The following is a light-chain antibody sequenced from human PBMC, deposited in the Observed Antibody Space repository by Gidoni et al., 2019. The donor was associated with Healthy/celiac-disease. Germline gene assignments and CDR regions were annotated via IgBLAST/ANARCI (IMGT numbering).Light chain of an antibody. J-gene: IGKJ2*01. CDR1: QRISSW. CDR3: QQYKSYSYT. V-gene: IGKV1-5*03. Sequence: IHITHSPSTLSASVGDRVTITCRASQRISSWLAWYQQKPGKAPKLLIYKSSSVESGVPSRFSGSGSGTEFTLTISSLQPDDFATYYCQQYKSYSYTFGQGTKLEIK. CDR2: KSS.